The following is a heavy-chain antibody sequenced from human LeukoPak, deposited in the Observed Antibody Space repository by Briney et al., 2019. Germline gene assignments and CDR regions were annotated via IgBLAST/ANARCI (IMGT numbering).Heavy chain of an antibody. CDR1: GFTFSSYG. Sequence: GGSLRLSCAASGFTFSSYGMHWVRQAQGKGLEWVAVIWYDGSNKYYADSVKGRFTISRDNSKNTLYLQMNSLRAEDTAVYYCARDRAVVPAAFPDYWGQGTLVTVSS. CDR2: IWYDGSNK. D-gene: IGHD2-2*01. V-gene: IGHV3-33*01. J-gene: IGHJ4*02. CDR3: ARDRAVVPAAFPDY.